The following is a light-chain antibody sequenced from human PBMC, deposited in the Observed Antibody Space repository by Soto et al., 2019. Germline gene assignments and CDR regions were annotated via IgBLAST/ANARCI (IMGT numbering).Light chain of an antibody. J-gene: IGLJ3*02. CDR1: SSNIGINT. V-gene: IGLV1-44*01. CDR3: AAWDESLNGWV. Sequence: QSVLTQPPSASGTPGQRVTISCSGSSSNIGINTVNWYQHLPGTAPKLLIYGNNQRPSGVPDRFSGSTSGTSGSLAISGLQSEDEADYYCAAWDESLNGWVFGGGTKVTVL. CDR2: GNN.